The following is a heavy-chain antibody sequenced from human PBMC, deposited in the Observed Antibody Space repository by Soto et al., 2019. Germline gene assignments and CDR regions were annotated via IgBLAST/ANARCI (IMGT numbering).Heavy chain of an antibody. Sequence: ASVKVSFKASGYTFNGYYMHWVRQAPGQGLEWMGWINPNSGGTNYAQKLKGRVTMTRDTPISTAYMELSRLRADDTAVYYCAREGIVVVPAARDAFDIWGQGTMVTVSS. CDR3: AREGIVVVPAARDAFDI. V-gene: IGHV1-2*02. J-gene: IGHJ3*02. CDR2: INPNSGGT. CDR1: GYTFNGYY. D-gene: IGHD2-2*01.